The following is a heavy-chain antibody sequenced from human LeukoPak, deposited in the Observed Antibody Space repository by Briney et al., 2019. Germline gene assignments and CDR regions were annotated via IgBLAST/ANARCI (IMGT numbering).Heavy chain of an antibody. D-gene: IGHD5-12*01. CDR2: ISWNSAGI. CDR1: GFTFDDYA. CDR3: TRVAGSGHYYYGLDV. J-gene: IGHJ6*02. V-gene: IGHV3-9*01. Sequence: GGSLRLSCVASGFTFDDYAMHWVRQAPGKGLEWVSGISWNSAGIDSADSVKGRFTISRDNAINSLYLQMNSLKPEDTALYYCTRVAGSGHYYYGLDVWGQGTTVTVSS.